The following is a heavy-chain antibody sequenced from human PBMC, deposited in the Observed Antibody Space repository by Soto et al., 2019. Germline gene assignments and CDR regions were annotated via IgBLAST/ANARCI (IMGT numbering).Heavy chain of an antibody. CDR1: GYTFTDYY. V-gene: IGHV1-69-2*01. CDR3: ATKSKNRWAVATADYYGMDV. Sequence: VKVSCKVSGYTFTDYYMHWVQQAPGKGLEWMGLVDPEDGETKYAQKFQGRVTRTADTSTDTAYMELSSLRSEDTAVYYCATKSKNRWAVATADYYGMDVWGQGTTVTVSS. D-gene: IGHD5-12*01. CDR2: VDPEDGET. J-gene: IGHJ6*02.